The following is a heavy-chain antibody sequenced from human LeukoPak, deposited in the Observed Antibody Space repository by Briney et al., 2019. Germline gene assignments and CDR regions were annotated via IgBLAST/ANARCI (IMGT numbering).Heavy chain of an antibody. Sequence: AGGSLRLSCAASGFTVSSNYMNWARQAPGKGLEWVSVIYVGGGTFYADSVKGRFTISRDISKNTLYLQMNSLRAEDTAVYYCAKVRRPITMIVVVLDYWGQGTLVTVSS. CDR2: IYVGGGT. V-gene: IGHV3-53*01. CDR3: AKVRRPITMIVVVLDY. D-gene: IGHD3-22*01. CDR1: GFTVSSNY. J-gene: IGHJ4*02.